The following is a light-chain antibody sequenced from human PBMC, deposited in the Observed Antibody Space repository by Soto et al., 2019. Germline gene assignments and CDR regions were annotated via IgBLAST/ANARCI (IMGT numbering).Light chain of an antibody. V-gene: IGLV2-14*01. J-gene: IGLJ1*01. CDR1: SSDVGGYNY. CDR3: SSYTSSSTLV. CDR2: DVS. Sequence: QSALTQPASVSGSPGQSITISCTGTSSDVGGYNYVSWYPQHPGKATKLMIYDVSNRPSGVSNRFSGSKSGNTASLTISGLQAEDEADYYCSSYTSSSTLVFGTGTKVTVL.